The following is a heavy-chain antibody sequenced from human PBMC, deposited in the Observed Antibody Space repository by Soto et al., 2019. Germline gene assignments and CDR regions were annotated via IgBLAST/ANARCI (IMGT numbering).Heavy chain of an antibody. CDR2: IDPGDTYA. V-gene: IGHV5-10-1*01. D-gene: IGHD2-2*01. Sequence: GESLKISCTGFGYTFTTFWISWVRQMPGKGLEWMGRIDPGDTYATYSPAFQGHVTISADKATSTAYLQWSSLKASDTAMYFCARIYCTTTTCDSWFDPWGQGTLVTVSS. J-gene: IGHJ5*02. CDR3: ARIYCTTTTCDSWFDP. CDR1: GYTFTTFW.